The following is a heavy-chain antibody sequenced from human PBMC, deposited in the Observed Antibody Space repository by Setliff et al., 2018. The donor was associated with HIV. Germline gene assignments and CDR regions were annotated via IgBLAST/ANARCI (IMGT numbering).Heavy chain of an antibody. J-gene: IGHJ4*02. CDR1: GSTFTSHY. Sequence: ASVKVSCKASGSTFTSHYIHWVRQAPGRGLEWMGIINPNGGSTTYAQKFQGRVTITRDTSTSTAYMELSSLRSEDTAVYYCARVPYDCAYCYFDYWGQGTLVTVSS. CDR2: INPNGGST. CDR3: ARVPYDCAYCYFDY. D-gene: IGHD2-21*01. V-gene: IGHV1-46*01.